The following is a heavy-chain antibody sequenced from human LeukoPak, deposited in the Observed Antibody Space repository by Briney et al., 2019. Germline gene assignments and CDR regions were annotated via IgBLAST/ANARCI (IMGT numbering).Heavy chain of an antibody. D-gene: IGHD3-10*01. CDR2: IYYSGST. Sequence: PSETLTLTCTVSGGSISSYYWSWIRQPPGKGLEWIGYIYYSGSTNYNPSLKSRVTISVDTSKNQFSLKLSSVTAADTAVYYCARHVGDSITMVRGEVGAFDIWGQGTMVTVSS. CDR1: GGSISSYY. J-gene: IGHJ3*02. V-gene: IGHV4-59*08. CDR3: ARHVGDSITMVRGEVGAFDI.